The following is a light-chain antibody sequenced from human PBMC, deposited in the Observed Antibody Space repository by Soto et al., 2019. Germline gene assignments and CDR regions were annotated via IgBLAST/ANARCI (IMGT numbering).Light chain of an antibody. CDR3: QQYHDWPPHT. Sequence: EIVLTQTPGTLSLSPGERATLSCRASQSVTSSHLAWYQQKPGQAPRLLIYGASTRATGIPDRFSGSGSDTDFSLTIRRLDPEDFAMYYCQQYHDWPPHTFGQGTRVEIK. V-gene: IGKV3-20*01. CDR2: GAS. CDR1: QSVTSSH. J-gene: IGKJ2*01.